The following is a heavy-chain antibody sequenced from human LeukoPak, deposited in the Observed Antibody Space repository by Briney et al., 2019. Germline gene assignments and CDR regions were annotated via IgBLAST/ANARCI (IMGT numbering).Heavy chain of an antibody. V-gene: IGHV3-7*01. CDR1: AFTFSNYW. J-gene: IGHJ4*02. D-gene: IGHD6-6*01. CDR3: ARIGYSSSSFDY. CDR2: IKEDGSVK. Sequence: GGSLGLSCAASAFTFSNYWMSWVRQAPGKGLEWMANIKEDGSVKFYVDSVKGRFTISRDNAKNSVYLQMNSLRVEDTAVYYCARIGYSSSSFDYWGQGTLVTVSS.